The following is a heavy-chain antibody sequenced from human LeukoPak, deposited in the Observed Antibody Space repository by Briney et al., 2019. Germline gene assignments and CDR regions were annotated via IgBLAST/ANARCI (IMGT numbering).Heavy chain of an antibody. V-gene: IGHV3-7*01. CDR3: AREDSYGLFDY. CDR1: GFTVSSYW. CDR2: IKQDGSEK. D-gene: IGHD5-18*01. J-gene: IGHJ4*02. Sequence: GGSLRLSCAASGFTVSSYWMSWVRQAPGKGLEWVANIKQDGSEKYYVDSVKGRFTISRDNAKNSLYLQMNSLRAEDTAVYYCAREDSYGLFDYWGQGTLVTVSS.